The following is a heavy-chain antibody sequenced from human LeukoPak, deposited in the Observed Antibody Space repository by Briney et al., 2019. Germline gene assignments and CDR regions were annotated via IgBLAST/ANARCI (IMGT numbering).Heavy chain of an antibody. Sequence: PSQTLSLTCTVSGGSISSGGYYWSWIRQHPGKGLEWIGYIYYSGDTYYNPSLKSRVTISVDTSKNQFSLNLSSVTAADTAVYYCARSSGWYRDWFDPWGQGTLVTVSS. CDR3: ARSSGWYRDWFDP. CDR2: IYYSGDT. V-gene: IGHV4-31*03. CDR1: GGSISSGGYY. D-gene: IGHD6-19*01. J-gene: IGHJ5*02.